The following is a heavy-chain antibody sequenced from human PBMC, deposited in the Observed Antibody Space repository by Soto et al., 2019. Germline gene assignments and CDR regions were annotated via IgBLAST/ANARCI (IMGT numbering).Heavy chain of an antibody. CDR2: IYHSGST. V-gene: IGHV4-38-2*01. Sequence: SETLSLTCAVSGYSISSGYYWGWIRQPPGKGLEWIGSIYHSGSTYYNPSLKSRVTISVDTSKNQFSLKLSSVTAADTAVYYCARSGYYYDSSGHNYWGQGTLVTVSS. CDR1: GYSISSGYY. CDR3: ARSGYYYDSSGHNY. D-gene: IGHD3-22*01. J-gene: IGHJ4*02.